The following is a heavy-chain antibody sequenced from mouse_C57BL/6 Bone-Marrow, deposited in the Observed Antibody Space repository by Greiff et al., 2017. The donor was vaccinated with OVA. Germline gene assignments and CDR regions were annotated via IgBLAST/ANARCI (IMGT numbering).Heavy chain of an antibody. Sequence: EVQLVESGGGLVKPGGSLKLSCAASGFTFGRYAMSWVRQTPEKRLEWVATISSGGSYTYYPDSVKGRFTISRDNAENTLYLQMSSLRSEDTAMFYCARHTDYYGSAPYFDYWGQGTTLTVSS. CDR3: ARHTDYYGSAPYFDY. V-gene: IGHV5-9-3*01. CDR2: ISSGGSYT. CDR1: GFTFGRYA. D-gene: IGHD1-1*01. J-gene: IGHJ2*01.